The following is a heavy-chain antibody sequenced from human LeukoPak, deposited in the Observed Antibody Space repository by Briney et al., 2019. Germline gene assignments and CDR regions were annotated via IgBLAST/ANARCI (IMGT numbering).Heavy chain of an antibody. D-gene: IGHD2-15*01. CDR2: ISYSGST. Sequence: SETLSLTCSVSGGSISRGSYYWGWIRQPPGKGPAWIGSISYSGSTYYNPSLKSRVTISVDTSKTQFSLTLTSVTAADTALYYCARGPDISPFDYWGQGTLVSVSS. J-gene: IGHJ4*02. V-gene: IGHV4-39*07. CDR1: GGSISRGSYY. CDR3: ARGPDISPFDY.